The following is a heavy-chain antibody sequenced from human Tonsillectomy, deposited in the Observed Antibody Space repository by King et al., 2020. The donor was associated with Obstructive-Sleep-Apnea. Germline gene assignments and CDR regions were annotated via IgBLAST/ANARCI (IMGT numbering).Heavy chain of an antibody. J-gene: IGHJ4*02. V-gene: IGHV4-59*01. Sequence: QLQESGPGLVKPSETLSLTCTVSGGSISSYYWSWIRQPPGKGLEWIGYIYYSGSTNYNPSLKSRVTISVDTSKNQFSLKLSSVTAADTAVYYCARDMRQVDYFDYWGQGTLVTVSS. CDR1: GGSISSYY. CDR2: IYYSGST. D-gene: IGHD5-12*01. CDR3: ARDMRQVDYFDY.